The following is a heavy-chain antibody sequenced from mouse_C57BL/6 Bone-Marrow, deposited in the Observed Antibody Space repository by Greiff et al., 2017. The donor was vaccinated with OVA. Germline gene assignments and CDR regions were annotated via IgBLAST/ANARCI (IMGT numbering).Heavy chain of an antibody. CDR1: GFSFNTYA. CDR3: VGDTTVGSDWYVDV. J-gene: IGHJ1*03. CDR2: IRSKSNNYAT. V-gene: IGHV10-1*01. D-gene: IGHD1-1*01. Sequence: EVKLMESGGGLVQPKGSLKLSCAASGFSFNTYAMNWVRQAPGKGLEWVARIRSKSNNYATYYTDSVKDRFTISRDDSESMLYLQMNNLKTEDTAMYYCVGDTTVGSDWYVDVWGTGTTVTVSS.